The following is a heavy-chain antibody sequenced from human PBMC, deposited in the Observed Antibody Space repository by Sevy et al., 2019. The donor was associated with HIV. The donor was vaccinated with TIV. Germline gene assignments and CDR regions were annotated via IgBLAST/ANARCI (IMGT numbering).Heavy chain of an antibody. CDR1: GGSIGDYY. Sequence: SETLSLTCTVSGGSIGDYYCTWIRQPAGKGLEWIGRIYTSGSTNYNPSLKSRVTMSVGTSKSQFSLTLSSLTAADTAIYYCARGGGYFDDGFDIWGQGTVVTVSS. D-gene: IGHD3-10*01. CDR3: ARGGGYFDDGFDI. V-gene: IGHV4-4*07. CDR2: IYTSGST. J-gene: IGHJ3*02.